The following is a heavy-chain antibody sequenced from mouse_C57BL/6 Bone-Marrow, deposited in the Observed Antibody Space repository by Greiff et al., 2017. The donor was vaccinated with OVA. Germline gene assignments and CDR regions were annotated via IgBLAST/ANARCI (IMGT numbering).Heavy chain of an antibody. CDR2: INPGSGGT. CDR1: GYAFTNYL. Sequence: QVQLKESGAELVRPGTSVKVSCKASGYAFTNYLIEWVKQRPGQGLEWIGVINPGSGGTNYNEKFKGKATLTADKSSSTAYMQLSSLASEDSAVYICANPHYYGSRFACWGQGTLVTVSA. V-gene: IGHV1-54*01. CDR3: ANPHYYGSRFAC. J-gene: IGHJ3*01. D-gene: IGHD1-1*01.